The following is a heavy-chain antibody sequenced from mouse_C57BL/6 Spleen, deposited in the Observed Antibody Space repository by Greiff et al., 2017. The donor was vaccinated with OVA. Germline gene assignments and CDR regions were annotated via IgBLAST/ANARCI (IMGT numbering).Heavy chain of an antibody. Sequence: QVQLQQSGPELVKPGASVKISCKASGYAFSSSWMNWVKQRPGKGLEWIGRIYPGDGDTKYNGKFKGKATLTADKSSSTAYMQLSSLTSEDSAVYFCARGDLAWFAYWGQGTLVTVSA. CDR3: ARGDLAWFAY. CDR1: GYAFSSSW. J-gene: IGHJ3*01. V-gene: IGHV1-82*01. CDR2: IYPGDGDT.